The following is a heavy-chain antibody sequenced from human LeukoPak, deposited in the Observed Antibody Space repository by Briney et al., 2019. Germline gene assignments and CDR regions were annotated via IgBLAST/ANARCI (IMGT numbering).Heavy chain of an antibody. CDR2: IKPDGSYT. Sequence: GGSLRLSCAASGFPFSGYWMYWLRQAPGKGMVWVSRIKPDGSYTSYADFVKGRFATSRDNAKNTLYLQLSSLRAEDTAVYYCARDYSSVPEYWGQGTLVTVSS. D-gene: IGHD6-19*01. CDR3: ARDYSSVPEY. V-gene: IGHV3-74*01. J-gene: IGHJ4*02. CDR1: GFPFSGYW.